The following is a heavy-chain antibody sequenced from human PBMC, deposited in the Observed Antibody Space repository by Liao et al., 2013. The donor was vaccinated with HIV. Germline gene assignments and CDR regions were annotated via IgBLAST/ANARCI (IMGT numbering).Heavy chain of an antibody. Sequence: QLQLQESGSGLVKPSETLSLTCTVSGGSISNSPYYWGWIRQPPGKGLEWIGSVYYTGNTYSNPSLKSRVTISVDTSKNQFSLKLNSVTAADTAAYYCASGAGPLGGAAEREYYFDYWGEGTWSPSPQ. CDR3: ASGAGPLGGAAEREYYFDY. V-gene: IGHV4-39*07. D-gene: IGHD1-26*01. J-gene: IGHJ4*02. CDR1: GGSISNSPYY. CDR2: VYYTGNT.